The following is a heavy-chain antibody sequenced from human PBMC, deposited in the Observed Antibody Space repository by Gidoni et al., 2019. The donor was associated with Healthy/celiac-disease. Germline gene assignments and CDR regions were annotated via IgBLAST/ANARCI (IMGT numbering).Heavy chain of an antibody. CDR1: GFTVSSNY. D-gene: IGHD6-6*01. Sequence: EVPLVESGGGLVQPGGSLRLSCAASGFTVSSNYMSWVRQAPGKGLGWVSVIYSGGSTYYAASVKGRFTISRDNSKNTLYLQMNSLRAEDTAVYYCARGGSSSPNWFDPWGQGTLVTVSS. J-gene: IGHJ5*02. V-gene: IGHV3-66*01. CDR2: IYSGGST. CDR3: ARGGSSSPNWFDP.